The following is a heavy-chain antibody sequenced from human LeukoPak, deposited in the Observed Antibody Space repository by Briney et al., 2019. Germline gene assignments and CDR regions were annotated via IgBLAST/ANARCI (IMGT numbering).Heavy chain of an antibody. V-gene: IGHV3-11*04. CDR1: GFTFSDYY. D-gene: IGHD6-13*01. Sequence: GGSPRLSCAASGFTFSDYYMSWIRQAPGKGLEWVSYISSSGSTIYYADSVKGRFTISRDNAKNSLYLQMNSLRAEDTAVYYCAKEVFAAAGTDYYYYGMDVWGQGTTVTVSS. CDR2: ISSSGSTI. J-gene: IGHJ6*02. CDR3: AKEVFAAAGTDYYYYGMDV.